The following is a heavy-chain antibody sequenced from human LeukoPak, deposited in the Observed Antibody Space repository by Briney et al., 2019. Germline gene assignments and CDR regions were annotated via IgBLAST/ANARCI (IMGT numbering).Heavy chain of an antibody. J-gene: IGHJ5*02. CDR1: GGSFSDFY. CDR2: INQSGST. V-gene: IGHV4-34*01. D-gene: IGHD1-1*01. Sequence: SETLSLTCAVSGGSFSDFYWNWIRQSPGKGLEWIGEINQSGSTSYNPSLKSRVTISVDTSKNHFSLKVSSVTAADTAVYYCARRWNARLYNWFDPWGQGTLVTVSS. CDR3: ARRWNARLYNWFDP.